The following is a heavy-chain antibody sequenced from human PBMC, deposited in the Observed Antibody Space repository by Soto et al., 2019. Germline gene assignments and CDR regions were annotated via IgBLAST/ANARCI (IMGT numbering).Heavy chain of an antibody. D-gene: IGHD3-22*01. V-gene: IGHV3-23*01. Sequence: EVQLLESGGGLVQPGGSLRLSCAASGFTFSSYAMSWVRQAPGKGLEWVSAISGSGGSTYYADSVKGRFTISRDNSKNTLYLKMNSLRAEDTAVYYCAKTYHIDYYDSSGYKMGFFDYWGQGTLVTVSS. CDR1: GFTFSSYA. CDR2: ISGSGGST. CDR3: AKTYHIDYYDSSGYKMGFFDY. J-gene: IGHJ4*02.